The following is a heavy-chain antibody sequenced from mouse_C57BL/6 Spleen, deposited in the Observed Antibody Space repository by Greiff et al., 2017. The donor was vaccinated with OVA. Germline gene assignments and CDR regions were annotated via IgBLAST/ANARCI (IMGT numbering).Heavy chain of an antibody. V-gene: IGHV1-80*01. Sequence: QVQLQQSGAELVKPGASVKISCKASGYAFSSYWMNWVKQRPGKGLEWIGQIYPGDGDTNYNGKFKGKATLTADKSSSTAYMQLSSLTSEDSAVYFCARWGDYLRLDYWGQGTTLTVSS. CDR3: ARWGDYLRLDY. CDR2: IYPGDGDT. D-gene: IGHD2-4*01. J-gene: IGHJ2*01. CDR1: GYAFSSYW.